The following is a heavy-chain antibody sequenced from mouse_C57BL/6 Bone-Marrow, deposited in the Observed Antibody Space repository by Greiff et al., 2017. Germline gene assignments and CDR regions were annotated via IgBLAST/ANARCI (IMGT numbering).Heavy chain of an antibody. CDR1: GFTFSDYG. D-gene: IGHD1-1*01. CDR2: ISNLAYSI. CDR3: ARHENYYGSSPMFDV. Sequence: EVKLVESGGGLVQPGGSLKLSCAASGFTFSDYGMAWVRQAPRKGPEWVAFISNLAYSIYYADTVTGRFTISRENAKNTLYLEMSSLRSEDTAMYYFARHENYYGSSPMFDVWGTGTTVTVSS. V-gene: IGHV5-15*01. J-gene: IGHJ1*03.